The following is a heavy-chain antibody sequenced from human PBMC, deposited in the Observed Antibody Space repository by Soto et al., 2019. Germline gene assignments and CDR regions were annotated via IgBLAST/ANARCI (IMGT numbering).Heavy chain of an antibody. D-gene: IGHD3-3*01. CDR2: ILPMLDIT. Sequence: QVQLVQSGAEVKKPGSSVKVSCKASGGTFSTYTVVWVRQAPGQGLEWVGRILPMLDITNSAQSFQGRVTMPADKSTNTAYLELTRLRSEDTAVYFCSLGTWSAETFDIWGRGTMVTVSS. J-gene: IGHJ3*02. CDR3: SLGTWSAETFDI. V-gene: IGHV1-69*02. CDR1: GGTFSTYT.